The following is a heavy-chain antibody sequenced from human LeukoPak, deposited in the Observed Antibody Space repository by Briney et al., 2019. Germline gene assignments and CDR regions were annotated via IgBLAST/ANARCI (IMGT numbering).Heavy chain of an antibody. CDR2: FYDTRSP. V-gene: IGHV4-59*01. CDR1: GGSISLYY. Sequence: SETLSLTCTVSGGSISLYYWGWIRQPPGKGLEWIGYFYDTRSPKYNPSLERRVTISVDMSRNQFSLNLTSVTAADTAVYYCARGRGSLTYWGQGTLATVSS. D-gene: IGHD3-10*01. J-gene: IGHJ4*02. CDR3: ARGRGSLTY.